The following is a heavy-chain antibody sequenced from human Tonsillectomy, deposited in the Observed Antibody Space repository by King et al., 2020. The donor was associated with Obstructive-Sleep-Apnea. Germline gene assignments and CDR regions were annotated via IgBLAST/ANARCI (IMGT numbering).Heavy chain of an antibody. V-gene: IGHV1-18*01. D-gene: IGHD5-12*01. Sequence: QLVQSGAEVKKPGASVQVSCKASGYTFTNYGISWVRQAPGQGLEWMGWISAYNANTNYAQKLQGRVTMTTDTSTSTAYMELRSLRSDDTALYYCARSSAYSAYGNSFDIWGQGTMVTVSS. CDR3: ARSSAYSAYGNSFDI. J-gene: IGHJ3*02. CDR1: GYTFTNYG. CDR2: ISAYNANT.